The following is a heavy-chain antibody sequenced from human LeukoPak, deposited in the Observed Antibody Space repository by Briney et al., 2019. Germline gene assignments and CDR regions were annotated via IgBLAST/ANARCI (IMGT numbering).Heavy chain of an antibody. D-gene: IGHD4-11*01. CDR2: INPNSGGT. CDR3: ARGYYSRFDY. J-gene: IGHJ4*02. Sequence: ASVRVSCKASGYTFTGYYMHWVRQAPGQGLEWMGRINPNSGGTNYAQKFQGRVTMTRDTSISTAYMELSRLRSGDTAVYYCARGYYSRFDYWGQGTLVTVSS. CDR1: GYTFTGYY. V-gene: IGHV1-2*06.